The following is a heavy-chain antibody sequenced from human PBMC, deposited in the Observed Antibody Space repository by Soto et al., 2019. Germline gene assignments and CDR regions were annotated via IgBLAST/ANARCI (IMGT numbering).Heavy chain of an antibody. CDR1: GGSFSGYF. Sequence: KPSETLSLTCTVSGGSFSGYFWTWIRQPPGKGLEWLAEINHSGITNYNPSVESRVSMSVDTSKNQFSLRLYSVTAEDTAVYYCAKNSGYSYGLYYFDYWGQGTLVTVSS. J-gene: IGHJ4*02. CDR2: INHSGIT. D-gene: IGHD5-18*01. CDR3: AKNSGYSYGLYYFDY. V-gene: IGHV4-34*10.